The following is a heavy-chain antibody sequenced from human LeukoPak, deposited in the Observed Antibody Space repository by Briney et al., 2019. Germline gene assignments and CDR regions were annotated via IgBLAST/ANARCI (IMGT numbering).Heavy chain of an antibody. CDR1: GGSISSSSYY. V-gene: IGHV4-39*01. D-gene: IGHD1-26*01. J-gene: IGHJ4*02. CDR2: IYYSGST. CDR3: ARAAYSGSYHSDY. Sequence: SETLSLTCTVSGGSISSSSYYWGWIRQPPGKGLEWIGTIYYSGSTYYNPSLKSRVTISVDTSKNQFSLKLSSVTAADTAVYYCARAAYSGSYHSDYWGQGTLVTVSS.